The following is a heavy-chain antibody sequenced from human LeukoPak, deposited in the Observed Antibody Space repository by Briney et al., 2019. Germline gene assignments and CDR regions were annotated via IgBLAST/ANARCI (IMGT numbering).Heavy chain of an antibody. CDR2: IYYSGRT. J-gene: IGHJ4*02. CDR3: ARLALQEVGATQTYYLDY. CDR1: GGSISNKY. V-gene: IGHV4-59*01. Sequence: SETLSLTCTVSGGSISNKYWSWLRQPQGKGREGMGYIYYSGRTNYNPSLKSRVTILVDPSKTPFSLKLSSVTAADTAVYYCARLALQEVGATQTYYLDYWGQGTLVTVSS. D-gene: IGHD1-26*01.